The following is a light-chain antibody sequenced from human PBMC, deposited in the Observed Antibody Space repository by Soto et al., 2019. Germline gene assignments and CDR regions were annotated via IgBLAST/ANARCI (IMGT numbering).Light chain of an antibody. J-gene: IGKJ1*01. CDR1: QSVSSTF. V-gene: IGKV3-20*01. CDR2: GAS. CDR3: QQYGSSPWT. Sequence: EIVLTQSPGTLSLSPGERATLSCRASQSVSSTFFAWYQQKPGQPPRLLIYGASTRATGIPDRFSGSGSGTDFRLTISRLEPEDVAMYYCQQYGSSPWTFGQGTKVEIK.